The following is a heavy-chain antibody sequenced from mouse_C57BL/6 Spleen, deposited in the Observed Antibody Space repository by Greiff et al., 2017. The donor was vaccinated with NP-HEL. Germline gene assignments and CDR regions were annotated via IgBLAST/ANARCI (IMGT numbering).Heavy chain of an antibody. CDR2: IWWDDDK. Sequence: VQLQQSGPGILQPSQTLSLTCSFSGFSLSTFGMGVGWIRQPSGKGLEWLAHIWWDDDKYYNPALKSRLTISKDTSKNQVFLKIANVDTADTATYYCARSFYYDYAWFAYWGQGTLVTVSA. D-gene: IGHD2-4*01. CDR1: GFSLSTFGMG. V-gene: IGHV8-8*01. J-gene: IGHJ3*01. CDR3: ARSFYYDYAWFAY.